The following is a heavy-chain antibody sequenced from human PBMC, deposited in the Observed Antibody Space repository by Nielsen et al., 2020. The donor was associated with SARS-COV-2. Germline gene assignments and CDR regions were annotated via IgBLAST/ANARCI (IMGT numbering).Heavy chain of an antibody. V-gene: IGHV1-2*06. D-gene: IGHD2-15*01. Sequence: ASVKVSCKASGYTFTGYYMHWVRQAPGQGLEWMGRINPNSGGTNYAQKFQGRVTMTRDTSISTAYMELSRLRSDDTAVYYCARVEYCSGGSCYYYYGMDVWGQGTTVTVSS. J-gene: IGHJ6*02. CDR1: GYTFTGYY. CDR2: INPNSGGT. CDR3: ARVEYCSGGSCYYYYGMDV.